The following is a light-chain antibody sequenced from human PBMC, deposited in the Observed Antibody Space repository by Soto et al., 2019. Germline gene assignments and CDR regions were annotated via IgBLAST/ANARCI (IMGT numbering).Light chain of an antibody. J-gene: IGKJ4*01. CDR3: QHRSNWPPT. CDR1: LSVSSY. V-gene: IGKV3-11*01. CDR2: GAS. Sequence: EIVLTQSTATLSLSPGERATLSCRASLSVSSYLAWYQQKPGQAPRLLIYGASNRASGIPARFSGSGSGTDFTLTISSLEPEDFAVYYCQHRSNWPPTFGGGTKVEIK.